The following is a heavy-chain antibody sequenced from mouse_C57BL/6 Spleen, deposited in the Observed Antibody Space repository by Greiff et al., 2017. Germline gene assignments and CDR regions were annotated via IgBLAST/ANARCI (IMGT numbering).Heavy chain of an antibody. J-gene: IGHJ2*01. V-gene: IGHV5-12*01. D-gene: IGHD3-2*02. CDR3: ARAAQATSDYFDY. Sequence: DVKLVESGGGLVQPGGSLKLSCAASGFTFSDYYMYWVRQTPEKRLEWVAYISNGGGSTYYPDTVKGRFTISRDNAKNTLYLQMSRLKSEDTAMYYCARAAQATSDYFDYWGQGTTLTVSS. CDR1: GFTFSDYY. CDR2: ISNGGGST.